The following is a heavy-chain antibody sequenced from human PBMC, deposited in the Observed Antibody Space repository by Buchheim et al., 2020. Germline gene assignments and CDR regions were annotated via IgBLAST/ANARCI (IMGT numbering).Heavy chain of an antibody. V-gene: IGHV3-30-3*01. CDR2: ISYDGSNK. Sequence: VQLVESGGGLAQPGGSLRLSCAASGFTFSSYAMHWVRQAPGKGLEWVAVISYDGSNKYYADSVKGRFTISRDNSKNTLYLQMNSLRAEDTAVYYCARDLAYGSGFDYWGQGTL. CDR3: ARDLAYGSGFDY. J-gene: IGHJ4*02. D-gene: IGHD3-10*01. CDR1: GFTFSSYA.